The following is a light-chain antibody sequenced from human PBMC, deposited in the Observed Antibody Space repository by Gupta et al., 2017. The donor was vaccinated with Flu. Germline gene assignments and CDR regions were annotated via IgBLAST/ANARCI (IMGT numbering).Light chain of an antibody. CDR3: CSYAGSYTYWV. J-gene: IGLJ3*02. V-gene: IGLV2-11*01. CDR1: SNDVGGYNY. Sequence: QSAPPQPRSVSGSPGQPVTISCTGTSNDVGGYNYVSWYQQHPGKAPKLMIYDVSRRPSGVPDRFSGSKSGNTASLTISGLQAEDEADYYCCSYAGSYTYWVFGGGTKLTVL. CDR2: DVS.